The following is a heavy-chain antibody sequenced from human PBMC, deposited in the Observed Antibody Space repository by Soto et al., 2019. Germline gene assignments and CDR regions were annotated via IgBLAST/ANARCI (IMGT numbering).Heavy chain of an antibody. CDR1: GGTFSSYA. CDR2: IIPIFGTA. CDR3: ARAYCGGDCYSGWGYYYYGMDV. D-gene: IGHD2-21*02. Sequence: GASVKVSCKASGGTFSSYAISWVRQAPGQGLEWMGGIIPIFGTANYAQKFQGRVTITADESTSTAYMELSSLRSEDTAVYYCARAYCGGDCYSGWGYYYYGMDVWGQGTTVTVSS. J-gene: IGHJ6*02. V-gene: IGHV1-69*13.